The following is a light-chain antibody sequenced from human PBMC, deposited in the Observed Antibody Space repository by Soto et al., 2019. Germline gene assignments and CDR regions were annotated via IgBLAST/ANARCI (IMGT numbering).Light chain of an antibody. CDR2: DAS. CDR3: QQYGSSPRT. CDR1: RSLSSTS. V-gene: IGKV3-20*01. Sequence: EIVLTQSPGTLSLSPGERAALSCRASRSLSSTSLAWYQQRPGQAPRLLIYDASSRATGIPDRFSGNGSGTDFTLTINRLEPDDFAVYYCQQYGSSPRTFGQGTKV. J-gene: IGKJ1*01.